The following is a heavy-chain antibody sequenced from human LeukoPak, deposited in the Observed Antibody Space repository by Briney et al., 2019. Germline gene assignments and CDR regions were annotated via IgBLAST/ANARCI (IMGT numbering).Heavy chain of an antibody. V-gene: IGHV5-51*01. CDR1: GYSFTSYW. CDR2: IYPADSDT. CDR3: ARGVMYYDSSGYSEDYYYYMDV. J-gene: IGHJ6*03. D-gene: IGHD3-22*01. Sequence: GESLKISCKGSGYSFTSYWTGWVRQMPGKGLELMGIIYPADSDTTYSPSFQGQVTISADKSISTAYLQWSSLKASDTAMYYCARGVMYYDSSGYSEDYYYYMDVWGKGTTVTVSS.